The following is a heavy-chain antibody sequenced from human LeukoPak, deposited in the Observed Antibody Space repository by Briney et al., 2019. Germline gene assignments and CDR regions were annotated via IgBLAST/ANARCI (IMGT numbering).Heavy chain of an antibody. J-gene: IGHJ4*02. CDR2: IYHSGST. D-gene: IGHD3-3*01. CDR3: ASTPEWLLYWNFDY. Sequence: SETLSLTCTVSGGSISSSNWWSWVRQPPGKGLEWIGEIYHSGSTNYNPSLKSRVTISVDTSKNQFSLKLSSVTTADTAVYYCASTPEWLLYWNFDYWGQGTLVTVSS. CDR1: GGSISSSNW. V-gene: IGHV4-4*02.